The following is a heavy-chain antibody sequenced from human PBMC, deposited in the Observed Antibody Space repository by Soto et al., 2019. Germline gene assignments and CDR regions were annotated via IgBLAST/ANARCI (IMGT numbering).Heavy chain of an antibody. CDR1: GGSFSGYY. CDR2: INHSGST. Sequence: QVQLQQWGAGLLKPSETLSLTCAVYGGSFSGYYWSWIRQPPGKGLEWIGEINHSGSTNYNPYLKSRVTITVDTSKNQFSLKLSSVTAADTAVYYCARTVSRVAAHDAFDIWGQGTMVTVSS. CDR3: ARTVSRVAAHDAFDI. J-gene: IGHJ3*02. V-gene: IGHV4-34*01. D-gene: IGHD2-15*01.